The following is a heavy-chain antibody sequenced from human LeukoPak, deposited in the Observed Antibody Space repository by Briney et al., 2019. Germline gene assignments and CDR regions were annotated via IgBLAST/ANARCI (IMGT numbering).Heavy chain of an antibody. V-gene: IGHV3-7*01. CDR3: ARELSWSGRDY. CDR1: GSTFSGSW. Sequence: GGSLRLSCAASGSTFSGSWMSWVRQAPGKGLEWVANINQDGSAKNYLDSVKGRFTISIDRGKNSLYLQMNSLRDEDTAVYYCARELSWSGRDYWGQGTLVTVSS. CDR2: INQDGSAK. J-gene: IGHJ4*02. D-gene: IGHD3-3*01.